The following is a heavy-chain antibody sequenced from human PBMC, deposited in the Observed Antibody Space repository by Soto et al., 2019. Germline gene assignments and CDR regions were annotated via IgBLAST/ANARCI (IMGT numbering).Heavy chain of an antibody. Sequence: GPTLVNPTQTLTLTCTFSGFSLSTSGVGVGWIRQPPGKALEWLALIYWDDDKRYSPSLKSRLAITKDTSKNQVVLTMTNMDPVDTATYYYAHSLWFGEFNWFDPWGQGTLVTVSS. CDR1: GFSLSTSGVG. CDR3: AHSLWFGEFNWFDP. D-gene: IGHD3-10*01. CDR2: IYWDDDK. J-gene: IGHJ5*02. V-gene: IGHV2-5*02.